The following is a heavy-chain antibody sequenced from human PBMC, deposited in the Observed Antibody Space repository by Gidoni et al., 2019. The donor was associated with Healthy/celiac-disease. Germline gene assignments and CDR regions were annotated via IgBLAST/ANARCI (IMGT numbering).Heavy chain of an antibody. J-gene: IGHJ3*02. D-gene: IGHD6-13*01. Sequence: QVQLQESGPGRVTPSETLSLTCAVSGYSISSGYYWGWIRQPPGKGLEWLGSIDHSGSTYYNPALKMRVTISVDTPKNQFSLKRSSVTAADTAVYYCARGPRQQLTFDIWGQGTMVTVSS. V-gene: IGHV4-38-2*01. CDR2: IDHSGST. CDR1: GYSISSGYY. CDR3: ARGPRQQLTFDI.